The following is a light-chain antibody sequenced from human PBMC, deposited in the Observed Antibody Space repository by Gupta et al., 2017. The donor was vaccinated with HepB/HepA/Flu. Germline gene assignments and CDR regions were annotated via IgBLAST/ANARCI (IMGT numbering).Light chain of an antibody. Sequence: EMVLTQSPVTLSLSPGERATLPCRASQSVSRYLAWYQQKPGQPPSLLVFDASNRATGVPARFSGSGSGTDFTLTISSLEPEDFAVYYCQQRINWPLTFGGGTRVEIK. CDR3: QQRINWPLT. V-gene: IGKV3-11*01. CDR1: QSVSRY. CDR2: DAS. J-gene: IGKJ4*01.